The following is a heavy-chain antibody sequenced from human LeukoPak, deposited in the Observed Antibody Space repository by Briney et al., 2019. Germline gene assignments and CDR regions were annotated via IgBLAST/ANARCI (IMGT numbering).Heavy chain of an antibody. D-gene: IGHD3-22*01. CDR3: ARDLGESDYYDSSGYYYVTPQH. CDR1: GFTFSSYA. Sequence: GGSLRLSCAASGFTFSSYAMSWVRQAAWKGLEWVSGISGSGGSTYYADSVKGRFTISRDNSKNTLYLQMNSLRAEDTAVYYCARDLGESDYYDSSGYYYVTPQHWGQGTLVTVSS. J-gene: IGHJ1*01. CDR2: ISGSGGST. V-gene: IGHV3-23*01.